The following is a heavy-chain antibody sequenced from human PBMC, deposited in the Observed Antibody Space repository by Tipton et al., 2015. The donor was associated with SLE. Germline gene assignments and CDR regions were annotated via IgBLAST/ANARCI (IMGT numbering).Heavy chain of an antibody. Sequence: TLSLTCTVSGGSISRRSYYWGWLRQPPGKGLEWFGYIYYSGSTDYNPSLKSRITISLDTSKNQFSLKLTSVTAADTAVYYCARAGNSGWFWGWCQGTLVTVSS. D-gene: IGHD6-19*01. J-gene: IGHJ4*02. CDR1: GGSISRRSYY. CDR3: ARAGNSGWFWG. V-gene: IGHV4-61*01. CDR2: IYYSGST.